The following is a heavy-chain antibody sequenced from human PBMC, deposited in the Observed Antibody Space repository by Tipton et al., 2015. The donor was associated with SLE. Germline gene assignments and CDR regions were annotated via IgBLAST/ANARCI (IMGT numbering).Heavy chain of an antibody. CDR3: ARVVKGSSWYWFDP. CDR1: SGAISNYY. J-gene: IGHJ5*02. D-gene: IGHD6-13*01. V-gene: IGHV4-59*01. CDR2: IYYSGST. Sequence: TLSLTCTVSSGAISNYYWSWIRQPPGKGLEWIGYIYYSGSTNYNPSLKSRVTISVDTSKKQFSLKLSSVTAADTAVYYCARVVKGSSWYWFDPWGQGTLVTVSS.